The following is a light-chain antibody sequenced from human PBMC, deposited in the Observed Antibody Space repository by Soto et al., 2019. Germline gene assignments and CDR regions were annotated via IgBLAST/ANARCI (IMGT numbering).Light chain of an antibody. J-gene: IGKJ4*01. CDR1: QSVSSN. CDR3: QHYNNWPLT. Sequence: IVMTQSPATLSVSPGERATLSCRASQSVSSNLAWYQQKPGQAPRLLIYGASTRATGIPARVSGSGSGTEFTLTISSLQSEDFAVYYCQHYNNWPLTFGGGTKVDI. CDR2: GAS. V-gene: IGKV3-15*01.